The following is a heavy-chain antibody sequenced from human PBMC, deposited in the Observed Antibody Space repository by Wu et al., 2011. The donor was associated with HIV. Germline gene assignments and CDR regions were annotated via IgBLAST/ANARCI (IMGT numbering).Heavy chain of an antibody. Sequence: QVQLVQSGAEVRKPGASVKVSCKASGYTFTGYHMHWVRQAPGQGLEWMGWINPNSGGTNYAQKFQGRVTMTRDTSISTAYMELSRLRSDGTAVYYCARAASEVPAATADYYYYYMDVWGKGTTVTVSS. CDR2: INPNSGGT. CDR1: GYTFTGYH. D-gene: IGHD2-2*01. J-gene: IGHJ6*03. CDR3: ARAASEVPAATADYYYYYMDV. V-gene: IGHV1-2*02.